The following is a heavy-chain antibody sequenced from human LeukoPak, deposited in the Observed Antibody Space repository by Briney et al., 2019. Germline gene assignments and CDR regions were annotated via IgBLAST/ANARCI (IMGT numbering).Heavy chain of an antibody. CDR1: GGSFSGYY. J-gene: IGHJ4*02. CDR2: INHSGST. Sequence: PSEILSLTCAVYGGSFSGYYWSWIRQPPGKGLEWIGEINHSGSTNYNPSLKSRVTISVDTSKNQFSLKLSSVTAADTAVYYCARARGGRWLQLPPDYWGQGTLVTVSS. V-gene: IGHV4-34*01. D-gene: IGHD5-24*01. CDR3: ARARGGRWLQLPPDY.